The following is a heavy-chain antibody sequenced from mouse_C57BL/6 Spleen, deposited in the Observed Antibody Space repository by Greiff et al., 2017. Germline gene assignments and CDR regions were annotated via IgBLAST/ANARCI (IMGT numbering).Heavy chain of an antibody. V-gene: IGHV1-82*01. CDR2: IYPGDGDT. CDR3: ASYSPYFDY. D-gene: IGHD2-12*01. J-gene: IGHJ2*01. Sequence: VQLVESGPELVKPGASVKISCKASGYAFSSSWMNWVKQRPGKGLEWIGRIYPGDGDTNYNGKFKGKATLTADKSSGTAYMQLSSLTSEDSAVYFCASYSPYFDYWGQGTTLTVSS. CDR1: GYAFSSSW.